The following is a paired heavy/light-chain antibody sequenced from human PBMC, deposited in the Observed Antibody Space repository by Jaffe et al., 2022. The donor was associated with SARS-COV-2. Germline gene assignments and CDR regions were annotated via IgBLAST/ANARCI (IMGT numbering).Heavy chain of an antibody. V-gene: IGHV3-30-3*01. CDR3: ARDHQSSGSGWYHYYYGMDV. CDR2: ISYDGSNK. Sequence: QVQLVESGGGVVQPGRSLRLSCAASGFTFSSYAMHWVRQAPGKGLEWVAVISYDGSNKYYADSVKGRFTISRDNSKNTLYLQMNSLRAEDTAVYYCARDHQSSGSGWYHYYYGMDVWGQGTTVTVSS. D-gene: IGHD6-19*01. CDR1: GFTFSSYA. J-gene: IGHJ6*02.
Light chain of an antibody. CDR3: SSYTSSSTWV. J-gene: IGLJ3*02. CDR2: EVS. CDR1: SSDVGGYNY. Sequence: QSALTQPASVSGSPGQSITISCTGTSSDVGGYNYVSWYQQHPGKAPKLMIYEVSNRPSGVPDRFSGSKSGNTASLTISGLQAEDEADYYCSSYTSSSTWVFGGGTKLTVL. V-gene: IGLV2-14*01.